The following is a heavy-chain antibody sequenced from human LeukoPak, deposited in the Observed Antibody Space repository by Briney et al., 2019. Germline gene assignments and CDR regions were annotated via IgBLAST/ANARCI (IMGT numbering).Heavy chain of an antibody. CDR1: GFTFSNYG. D-gene: IGHD1-20*01. CDR3: ARAITGNWNDNGYFDY. J-gene: IGHJ4*02. CDR2: INFNGGST. V-gene: IGHV3-64*01. Sequence: GGSLRLSCEASGFTFSNYGMHWVRQAPGMGLEYVSGINFNGGSTYYANSVRGRFTISRDNSKNTLYLQVGSPSAEDMAVYYCARAITGNWNDNGYFDYWGQGTLVTVST.